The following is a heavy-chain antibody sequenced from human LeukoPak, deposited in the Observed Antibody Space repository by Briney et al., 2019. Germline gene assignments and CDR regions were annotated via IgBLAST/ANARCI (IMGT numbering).Heavy chain of an antibody. CDR1: GFTVSSNF. D-gene: IGHD3-10*01. Sequence: PGGSLRLSCAASGFTVSSNFVSWVRQAPGKGLECVSLIYSSGSTYYADSVKGRFTISRDNSKNTLYLQMNSLKAEDTAVYYCARHRSGRWFDPWGQGTLVTVSS. CDR2: IYSSGST. CDR3: ARHRSGRWFDP. J-gene: IGHJ5*02. V-gene: IGHV3-53*01.